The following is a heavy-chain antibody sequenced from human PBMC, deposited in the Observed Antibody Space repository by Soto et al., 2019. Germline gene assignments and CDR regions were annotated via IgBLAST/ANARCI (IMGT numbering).Heavy chain of an antibody. D-gene: IGHD3-10*01. CDR2: ICNSRSNK. J-gene: IGHJ6*02. Sequence: GGSLRLSCAASGFIFNEYGMHWVRQAPGKGLEWVAVICNSRSNKNYADSVKGRFTISRDNAKNSLYLQMNSLRAEDTAVYYCAGTLITMVRGVKLYYGMDVWGQGTTVTVSS. CDR3: AGTLITMVRGVKLYYGMDV. V-gene: IGHV3-33*03. CDR1: GFIFNEYG.